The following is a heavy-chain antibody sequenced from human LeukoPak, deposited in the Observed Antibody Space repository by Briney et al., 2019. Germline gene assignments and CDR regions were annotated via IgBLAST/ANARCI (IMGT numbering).Heavy chain of an antibody. Sequence: SETLSLTCTVSGGSISRGGYYWSWIRQHPGKGLEWIGYIYYSGSTYYHPSLKSRVTISVDTSKNQFSLKLSSVTAADTAVYYCAREAYCGGDCYFDYWGQGTLVTVSS. CDR3: AREAYCGGDCYFDY. CDR1: GGSISRGGYY. J-gene: IGHJ4*02. CDR2: IYYSGST. D-gene: IGHD2-21*02. V-gene: IGHV4-31*03.